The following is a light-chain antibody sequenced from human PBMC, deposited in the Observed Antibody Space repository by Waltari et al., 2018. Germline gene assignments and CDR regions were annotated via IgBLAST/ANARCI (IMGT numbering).Light chain of an antibody. J-gene: IGKJ1*01. CDR3: QQYAISPWT. CDR2: KAS. Sequence: DIQITQSPSTLSASIGDTVTIPCRASQTISSWLAWYQQKPGKAPKFLIYKASTLESGVPSRFSGSGSGTQFTLTISSLQPDDFATYYCQQYAISPWTFGQGTKVEI. V-gene: IGKV1-5*03. CDR1: QTISSW.